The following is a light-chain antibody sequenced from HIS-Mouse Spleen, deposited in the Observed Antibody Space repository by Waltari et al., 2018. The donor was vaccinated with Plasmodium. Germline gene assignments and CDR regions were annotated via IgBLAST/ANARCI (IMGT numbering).Light chain of an antibody. J-gene: IGLJ3*02. CDR1: SDLNVGSYN. Sequence: QPVLTQPPSSSASPGDSARLTCTLPSDLNVGSYNLYWYQQKPGSPPRYLLYYYSDSDKGQGSGVPSRFSGSKDASANTGILLISGLQSEDEADYYCMIWPSNASGVFGGGTKLTVL. V-gene: IGLV5-37*01. CDR3: MIWPSNASGV. CDR2: YYSDSDK.